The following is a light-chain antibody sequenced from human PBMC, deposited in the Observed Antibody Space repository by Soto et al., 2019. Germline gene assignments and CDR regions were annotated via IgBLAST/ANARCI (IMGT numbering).Light chain of an antibody. V-gene: IGKV3-20*01. Sequence: VLTQSAGTLSLSPGERDTLSCRAGQSVSSSYLAWYQQQPGQAPRLLIYGASTRATAVPDRFSGSGSGTDFTLTITSLQSDDSAVYFCQQYNNWPFSFGQGTRLEIK. CDR3: QQYNNWPFS. CDR2: GAS. CDR1: QSVSSSY. J-gene: IGKJ5*01.